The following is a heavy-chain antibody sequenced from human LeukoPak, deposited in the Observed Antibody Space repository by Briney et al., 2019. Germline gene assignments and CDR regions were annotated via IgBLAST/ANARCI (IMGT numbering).Heavy chain of an antibody. V-gene: IGHV3-30*01. CDR3: ARDPARPETGTRFPSLGFFDY. Sequence: PGRSLRLSCAASGFTFSSYAMHWVRQAPGKGLEWVAVISYDGSNKYYADSVKGRFTISRDNSKNTLYLQMNSLRAEDTAVYYCARDPARPETGTRFPSLGFFDYWGQGTLVTVSS. CDR2: ISYDGSNK. CDR1: GFTFSSYA. D-gene: IGHD1-7*01. J-gene: IGHJ4*02.